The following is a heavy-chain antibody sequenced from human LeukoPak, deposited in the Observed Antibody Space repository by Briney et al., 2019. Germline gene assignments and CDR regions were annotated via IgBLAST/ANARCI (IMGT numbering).Heavy chain of an antibody. Sequence: GASVKVSCKASGGTFSSYAISWVRQAPGQGLEWMGGIIPIFGTANYAQKFQGRVTITADESTSTAYMELSRLRSDDTAVYYCARDGITDDAFDIWGQGTMVTVSS. D-gene: IGHD3-10*01. CDR1: GGTFSSYA. V-gene: IGHV1-69*13. J-gene: IGHJ3*02. CDR2: IIPIFGTA. CDR3: ARDGITDDAFDI.